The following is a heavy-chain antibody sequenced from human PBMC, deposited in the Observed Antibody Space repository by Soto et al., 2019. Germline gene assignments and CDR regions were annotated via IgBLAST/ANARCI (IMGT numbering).Heavy chain of an antibody. CDR3: ARDKGSYAYYYYYGMDV. CDR2: ISAYNGNT. Sequence: GASVKVSCKASGYTLTSYGISWVRQAPGQGLEWMGWISAYNGNTNYAQKLQGRVTMTTDTSTSTAYMELRSLRSDDTAVYYCARDKGSYAYYYYYGMDVWGQGTTVTVS. CDR1: GYTLTSYG. V-gene: IGHV1-18*04. D-gene: IGHD2-2*01. J-gene: IGHJ6*02.